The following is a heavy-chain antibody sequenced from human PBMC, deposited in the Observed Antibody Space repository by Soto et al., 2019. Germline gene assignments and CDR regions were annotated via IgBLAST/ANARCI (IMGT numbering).Heavy chain of an antibody. Sequence: ASVKVSCKASGYTFTSYAMHWVRQAPGQRLEWMGWINAGNGNTKYSQKFQGRVTITRDTSASTAYMELSSLRSEDTAVYYCASNARSGGFFDYSGHGTLLTVSA. J-gene: IGHJ4*01. CDR2: INAGNGNT. D-gene: IGHD2-2*01. V-gene: IGHV1-3*01. CDR1: GYTFTSYA. CDR3: ASNARSGGFFDY.